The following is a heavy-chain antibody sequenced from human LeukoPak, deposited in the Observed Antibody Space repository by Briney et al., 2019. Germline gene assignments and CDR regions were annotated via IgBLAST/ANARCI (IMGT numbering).Heavy chain of an antibody. CDR2: VYYSGSI. Sequence: SETLSLICTVSGASISSYYWSWIRQPPGKGLEWIGDVYYSGSIKYNPSLKSRVTMSVDTSKNQFSLKLSSVTAADTAIYYCARENPSGYYNRPIDYWGQGTLVTVSS. CDR1: GASISSYY. D-gene: IGHD3-22*01. J-gene: IGHJ4*02. V-gene: IGHV4-59*01. CDR3: ARENPSGYYNRPIDY.